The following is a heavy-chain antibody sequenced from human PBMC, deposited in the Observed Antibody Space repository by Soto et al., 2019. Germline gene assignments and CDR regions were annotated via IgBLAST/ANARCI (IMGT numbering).Heavy chain of an antibody. J-gene: IGHJ5*02. CDR1: GGTFSSYA. CDR3: ARVPHYYDSSGYPRRDGWFDP. D-gene: IGHD3-22*01. V-gene: IGHV1-69*13. CDR2: IIPIFGTA. Sequence: SVKVSCKASGGTFSSYAISWVRQAPGQGLEWMGGIIPIFGTANYAQKFQGRVTITADESTSTAYMELSSLRSEDTAVYSCARVPHYYDSSGYPRRDGWFDPWGQGTLVTVSS.